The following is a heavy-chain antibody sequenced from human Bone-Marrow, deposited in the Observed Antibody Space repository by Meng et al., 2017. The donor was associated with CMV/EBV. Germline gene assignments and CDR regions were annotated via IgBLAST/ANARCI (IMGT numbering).Heavy chain of an antibody. Sequence: QLQREGAGPGREKPSETPSPSCTGSGGSISSSSYYWGWIRQHPGKGLEWIGRIYYSGSTYYNPSLKSRVTISVDTSKNQFSLKLSSVTAADTAVYYCASTPITMIVNYFDYWGQGTLVTVSS. CDR3: ASTPITMIVNYFDY. D-gene: IGHD3-22*01. CDR2: IYYSGST. V-gene: IGHV4-39*07. CDR1: GGSISSSSYY. J-gene: IGHJ4*02.